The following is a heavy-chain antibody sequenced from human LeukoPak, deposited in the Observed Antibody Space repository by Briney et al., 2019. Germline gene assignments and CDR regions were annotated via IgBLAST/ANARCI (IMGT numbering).Heavy chain of an antibody. J-gene: IGHJ4*02. Sequence: SETLSLTCTVSGGSISSSSYYWGWIRQPPGKGLEWIGSIHYSGSTYYNASLKSRVTISVDTSKNQFSLKLCSVTAADTAVYYCASTPPGYSYGWAPAYWGQGTLVTVSS. D-gene: IGHD5-18*01. V-gene: IGHV4-39*07. CDR3: ASTPPGYSYGWAPAY. CDR2: IHYSGST. CDR1: GGSISSSSYY.